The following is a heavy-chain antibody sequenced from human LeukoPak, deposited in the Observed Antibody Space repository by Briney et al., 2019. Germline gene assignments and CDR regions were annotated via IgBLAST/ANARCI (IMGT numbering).Heavy chain of an antibody. CDR2: ISSSSSYI. V-gene: IGHV3-21*01. CDR1: GFTFSSYA. J-gene: IGHJ1*01. D-gene: IGHD4-23*01. Sequence: GGSLRLSCAASGFTFSSYAMSWVRQAPGKGLEWVSSISSSSSYIYYADSVKGRFTISRDNAKNSLYLQMNSLRAEDTAVYYCARGTHGGFQHWGQGTLVTVSS. CDR3: ARGTHGGFQH.